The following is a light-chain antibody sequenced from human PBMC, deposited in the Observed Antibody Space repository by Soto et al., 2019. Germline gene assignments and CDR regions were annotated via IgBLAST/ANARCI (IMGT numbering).Light chain of an antibody. CDR2: GAT. J-gene: IGKJ4*01. CDR3: QKYNTAPLT. V-gene: IGKV1-27*01. CDR1: QGFSNY. Sequence: DFQMTQSPSSLSASVGDRVTITCRASQGFSNYLAWYQQKPGEVPKLLISGATTLQPGVPSRSSGTVYGTHFTLSISSLQPEDAAYYYCQKYNTAPLTFGGGTKVELK.